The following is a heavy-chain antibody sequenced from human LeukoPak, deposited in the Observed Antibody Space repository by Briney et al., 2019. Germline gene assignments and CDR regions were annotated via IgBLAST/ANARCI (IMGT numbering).Heavy chain of an antibody. V-gene: IGHV1-69*13. D-gene: IGHD3-22*01. J-gene: IGHJ4*02. CDR3: ARLFQRNELNYYDSSGYSLGY. CDR1: GGTFSSYA. CDR2: IIPIFGTA. Sequence: SVKVSCKASGGTFSSYAISWVRQAPGQGLEWMGGIIPIFGTANYAQKFQGRVTITADESTSTAYMELSSLRSEDTAVYYCARLFQRNELNYYDSSGYSLGYWGQGTLVTVSS.